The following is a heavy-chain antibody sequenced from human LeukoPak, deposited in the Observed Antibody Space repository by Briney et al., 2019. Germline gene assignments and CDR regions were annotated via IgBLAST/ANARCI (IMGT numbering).Heavy chain of an antibody. CDR1: GFIFSSYP. CDR3: ARDPKSWYTSDSTDY. D-gene: IGHD6-13*01. V-gene: IGHV3-21*01. Sequence: GGSLSLYCLASGFIFSSYPMNWVRQAPGKGLEWVSSISSSSSYIYYADSMKGRFTISRDNAKNSLDLQMNSLRAEDTALYYCARDPKSWYTSDSTDYWGQGTLVTVSS. J-gene: IGHJ4*02. CDR2: ISSSSSYI.